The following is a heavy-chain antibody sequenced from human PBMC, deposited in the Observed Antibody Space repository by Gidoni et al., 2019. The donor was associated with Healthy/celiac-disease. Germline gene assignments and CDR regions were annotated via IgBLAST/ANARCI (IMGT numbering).Heavy chain of an antibody. CDR1: GFTFSSYA. V-gene: IGHV3-23*01. D-gene: IGHD2-15*01. CDR2: IIGSGGST. J-gene: IGHJ4*02. Sequence: EVQLLESGGGLVQPGGSLRLPCAASGFTFSSYAMSWVRQAPGKGLEWVSAIIGSGGSTYYADSVKGRFTISRDNSKNTLYLQMNSLRAEDTAVYYCAKDGLVYCSGGSCFDYWGQGTLVTVSS. CDR3: AKDGLVYCSGGSCFDY.